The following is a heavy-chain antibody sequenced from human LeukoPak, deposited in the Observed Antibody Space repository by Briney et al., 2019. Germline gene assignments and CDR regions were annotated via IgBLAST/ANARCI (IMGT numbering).Heavy chain of an antibody. V-gene: IGHV4-34*01. CDR3: ARDLRGFFGY. J-gene: IGHJ4*02. D-gene: IGHD6-25*01. CDR2: INHSGST. CDR1: GGSFSGYY. Sequence: PSGTLSLTCAVYGGSFSGYYWSWIRQPPGKGLEWIGEINHSGSTNYNPSLKSRVTISVDTSKNQFSLKLSSVTAADTAVYYCARDLRGFFGYWGQGTLVTVSS.